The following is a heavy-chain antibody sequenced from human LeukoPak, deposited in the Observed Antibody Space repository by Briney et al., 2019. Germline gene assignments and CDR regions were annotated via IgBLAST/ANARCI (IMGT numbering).Heavy chain of an antibody. CDR1: GDIITELA. J-gene: IGHJ5*02. D-gene: IGHD3-9*01. V-gene: IGHV1-24*01. CDR3: VAARIDWGRNWFDP. CDR2: FDPEDGET. Sequence: ASVKVSCKVSGDIITELAIHWVRQAPGKGLEWMGGFDPEDGETTYAQKFQGRVSMTEDTSTDTANMEVSSLESDDTAVYYCVAARIDWGRNWFDPWGQGTLLIVSS.